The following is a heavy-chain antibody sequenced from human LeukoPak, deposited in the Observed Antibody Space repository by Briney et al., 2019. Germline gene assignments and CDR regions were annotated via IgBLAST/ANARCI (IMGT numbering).Heavy chain of an antibody. J-gene: IGHJ6*03. CDR3: ARGRGSGTSHYYYMDV. V-gene: IGHV4-34*01. D-gene: IGHD1-26*01. Sequence: SETLSLTCAVYGGSFSGYYWSWIRQPPGKGLEWIGEINHSGSTNYNPSLKSRVTISVDTSKNQFSLKLSSVTAADTAVYYCARGRGSGTSHYYYMDVWGKGTTVTVSS. CDR2: INHSGST. CDR1: GGSFSGYY.